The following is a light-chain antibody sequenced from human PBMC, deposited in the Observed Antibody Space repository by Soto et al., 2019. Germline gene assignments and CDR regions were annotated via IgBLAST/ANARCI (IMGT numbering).Light chain of an antibody. J-gene: IGLJ1*01. V-gene: IGLV6-57*04. CDR1: SGSIASNY. Sequence: NFMLTQPHSVSESPGKTVTISCTRSSGSIASNYVQWYQQRPGSAPTPVIYEDSQRPSGVPDRFSGSNSGNTATLTISRVEAWDEADSYCQLWYSNSDHVFGTGTKLTLL. CDR2: EDS. CDR3: QLWYSNSDHV.